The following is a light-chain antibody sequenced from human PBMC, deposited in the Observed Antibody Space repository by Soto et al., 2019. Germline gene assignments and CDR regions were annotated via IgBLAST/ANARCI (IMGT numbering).Light chain of an antibody. V-gene: IGLV1-40*01. CDR2: GNN. J-gene: IGLJ7*01. CDR1: SSNIGAGYD. Sequence: QSVLTQPPSVSGAPGQTVTISCTGSSSNIGAGYDVHWYQQLPGTAPKLLIYGNNNRPSGVPDRFSGSKSGTSASLAITGLQAEDEADYYCHSYDSRLSDYVFGPGTQLTVL. CDR3: HSYDSRLSDYV.